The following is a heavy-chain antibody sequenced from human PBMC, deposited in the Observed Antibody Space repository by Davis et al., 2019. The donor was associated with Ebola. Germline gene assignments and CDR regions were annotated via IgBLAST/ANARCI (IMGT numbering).Heavy chain of an antibody. Sequence: GGSLRLSCAASGFTFSSYGMHWVRQAPGKGLEWVADISYDGTNAYYTDSVKGRFTNSRDNSKNTVSLEMNSLRTEDTAVYFCARDRSSSGGYYYHGMDVWGQGTKVTVS. V-gene: IGHV3-30*03. CDR1: GFTFSSYG. D-gene: IGHD3-10*01. CDR3: ARDRSSSGGYYYHGMDV. J-gene: IGHJ6*02. CDR2: ISYDGTNA.